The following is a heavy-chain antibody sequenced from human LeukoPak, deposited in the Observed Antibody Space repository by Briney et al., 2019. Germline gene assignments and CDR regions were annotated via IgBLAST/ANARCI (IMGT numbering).Heavy chain of an antibody. V-gene: IGHV3-21*01. CDR1: GFTFSTYN. J-gene: IGHJ3*02. D-gene: IGHD3-16*01. CDR2: ISTSSNYI. CDR3: ARDVGASAPDAFDI. Sequence: GGSLRLSCAAPGFTFSTYNMNWVRQAPGKGLEWVSSISTSSNYIYYADSVRGRLTISRDNAKSPLYLQMNSLRAEDTDVYYCARDVGASAPDAFDIWGQGTMVTVSS.